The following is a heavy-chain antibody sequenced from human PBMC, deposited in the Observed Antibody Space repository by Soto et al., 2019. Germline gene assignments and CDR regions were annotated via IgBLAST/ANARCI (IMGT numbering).Heavy chain of an antibody. CDR2: INPSGGST. CDR1: GYTFTSYD. CDR3: ARVRRSSGYYYGY. Sequence: ASVKVSCKASGYTFTSYDINWVRQATGQGLEWMGIINPSGGSTSYAQKFKGRVTMTRDTSTSTVYMELSSLRSEDTAVYYCARVRRSSGYYYGYWGQGTPVTVSS. D-gene: IGHD3-22*01. V-gene: IGHV1-46*01. J-gene: IGHJ4*02.